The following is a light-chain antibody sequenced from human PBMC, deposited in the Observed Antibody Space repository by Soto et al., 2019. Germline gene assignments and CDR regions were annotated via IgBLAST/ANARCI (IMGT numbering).Light chain of an antibody. CDR1: QSISNW. CDR2: KAS. CDR3: QQYNSYRA. J-gene: IGKJ1*01. Sequence: DIQMPQSPSTLSASVGDRVTITCRASQSISNWLAWHQQKPGKAHKLLIYKASSLESGVPSRFSGRGSGTEFTLTISSLQHDDFATYYCQQYNSYRAFGRGTKVEIK. V-gene: IGKV1-5*03.